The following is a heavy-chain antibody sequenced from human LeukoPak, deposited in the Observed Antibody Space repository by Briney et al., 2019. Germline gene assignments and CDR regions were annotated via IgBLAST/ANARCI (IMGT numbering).Heavy chain of an antibody. CDR1: GFTFSSYG. CDR3: ARVIIAYCGGDCYSMGY. V-gene: IGHV3-33*01. D-gene: IGHD2-21*02. CDR2: IGYDGSNK. Sequence: GGSLRLSCAASGFTFSSYGMHWVRQAPGKGLEWVAVIGYDGSNKHYADSVKGRITLSRDKAKNTQYLQMNILRAEDTAVYYCARVIIAYCGGDCYSMGYWGQGTLVTVSS. J-gene: IGHJ4*02.